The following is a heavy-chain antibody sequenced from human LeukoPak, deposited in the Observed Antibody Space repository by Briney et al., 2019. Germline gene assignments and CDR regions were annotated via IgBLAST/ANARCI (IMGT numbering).Heavy chain of an antibody. Sequence: SETLSLTCTVSGGFMTYDYWSWIRQTPGMRLEWLGYIYTTGSTRYNPSLKSRATISLDTSKNQFSLRLRSVTAADTAVYYCARHFRRDYSASGASQYYHYIDVWGKGTTVTVSS. J-gene: IGHJ6*03. CDR2: IYTTGST. CDR1: GGFMTYDY. D-gene: IGHD3-10*01. CDR3: ARHFRRDYSASGASQYYHYIDV. V-gene: IGHV4-59*08.